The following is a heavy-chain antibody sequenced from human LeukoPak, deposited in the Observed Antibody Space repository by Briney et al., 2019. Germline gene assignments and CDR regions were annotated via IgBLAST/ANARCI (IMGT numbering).Heavy chain of an antibody. CDR2: INHSGST. CDR3: ATHLFYGSGSPFDY. D-gene: IGHD3-10*01. J-gene: IGHJ4*02. Sequence: PSDTLSLTCAVYGGSFSGYYWSWIRQPPGKGLEWIGEINHSGSTNYNPSLKSRVTISVDTSKNQFSLKLSSVTAADTAVYYCATHLFYGSGSPFDYWGQGTLVTVSS. CDR1: GGSFSGYY. V-gene: IGHV4-34*01.